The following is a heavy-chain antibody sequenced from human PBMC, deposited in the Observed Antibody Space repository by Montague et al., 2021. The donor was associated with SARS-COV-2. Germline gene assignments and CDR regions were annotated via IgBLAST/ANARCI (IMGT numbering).Heavy chain of an antibody. CDR2: VHYNGRT. V-gene: IGHV4-39*01. Sequence: SETLSLTCTVSGDSISSSSYNWGWIRQPPGKGLEWIGIVHYNGRTYYNPSLKSRVTIYVDTSKNQISLRLSSVTAADTAVYYSTRHVHMTWPEPSPGFDYWGQGTLVTVSS. D-gene: IGHD1-1*01. CDR3: TRHVHMTWPEPSPGFDY. CDR1: GDSISSSSYN. J-gene: IGHJ4*02.